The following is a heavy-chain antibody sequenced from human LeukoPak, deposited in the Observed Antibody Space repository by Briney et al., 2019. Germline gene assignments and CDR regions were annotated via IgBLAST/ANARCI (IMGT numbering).Heavy chain of an antibody. V-gene: IGHV4-34*01. CDR1: GGSFSGYY. J-gene: IGHJ4*02. D-gene: IGHD5-18*01. Sequence: SETLSLTCAVYGGSFSGYYWSWIRQPPGKGLEWIGEINHSGSTNYNPSLKSRVTISVDTSENQFSLKLSSVTAADTAVYYCARGQLYFDYWGQGTLVTVSS. CDR3: ARGQLYFDY. CDR2: INHSGST.